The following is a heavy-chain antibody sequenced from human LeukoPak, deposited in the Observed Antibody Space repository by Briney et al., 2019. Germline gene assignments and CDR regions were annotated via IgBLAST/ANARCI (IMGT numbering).Heavy chain of an antibody. J-gene: IGHJ4*02. Sequence: SVPVSCKATGGTFRSYTIRWLRPPPGQGLAWMGRIIPILGMANYAQKLQDRATNTPDKPTRTAYMDVSSLRSEDTAVYYCARDPEGYTAMDIDYWGQGTLVTVCS. CDR3: ARDPEGYTAMDIDY. CDR2: IIPILGMA. D-gene: IGHD5-18*01. V-gene: IGHV1-69*04. CDR1: GGTFRSYT.